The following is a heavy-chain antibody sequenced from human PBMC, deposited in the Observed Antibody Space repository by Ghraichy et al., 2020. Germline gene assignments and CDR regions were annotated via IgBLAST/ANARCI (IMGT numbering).Heavy chain of an antibody. Sequence: GGSLRLSCAASGFTFSNYWMHWVRRVPGKGLVWVSRINSDGSTTSFADSVKGRFTISRDNAKNTLYLQMNSLRAEDTAVYYCARERGCSCTSCDGFFGLWSRGTRVTGSS. CDR2: INSDGSTT. D-gene: IGHD2-2*01. CDR3: ARERGCSCTSCDGFFGL. J-gene: IGHJ2*01. V-gene: IGHV3-74*01. CDR1: GFTFSNYW.